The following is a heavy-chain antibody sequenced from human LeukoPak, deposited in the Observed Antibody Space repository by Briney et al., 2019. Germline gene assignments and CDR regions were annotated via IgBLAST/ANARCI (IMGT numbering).Heavy chain of an antibody. CDR1: GFTFISYS. J-gene: IGHJ3*02. CDR2: ISSSSSYI. V-gene: IGHV3-21*01. Sequence: GGSLRLSCAAPGFTFISYSINWVRQAPGKGLDWVSSISSSSSYIYYADSVKGRFTISRDNAKNSLYLQMNSLRAEDTAVYYCASQTKGRAFDIWGQGTMVTVSS. CDR3: ASQTKGRAFDI.